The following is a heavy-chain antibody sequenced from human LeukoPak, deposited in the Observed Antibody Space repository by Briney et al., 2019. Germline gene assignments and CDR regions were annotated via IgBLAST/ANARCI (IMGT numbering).Heavy chain of an antibody. CDR3: VRDPGMGIWNGIDV. V-gene: IGHV3-33*01. CDR1: GFTFSNFG. D-gene: IGHD2-15*01. Sequence: GGSLRLSCAASGFTFSNFGMHWVRQAPGKGLEWVAVIWHDGSNKYFGDSVKGRFTISRDNSKNTLYLQMNSLRAEDTAMYYCVRDPGMGIWNGIDVWGQGTTVTVSS. J-gene: IGHJ6*02. CDR2: IWHDGSNK.